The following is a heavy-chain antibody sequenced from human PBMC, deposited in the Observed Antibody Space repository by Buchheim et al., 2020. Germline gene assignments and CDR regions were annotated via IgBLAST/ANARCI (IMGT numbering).Heavy chain of an antibody. V-gene: IGHV4-39*07. J-gene: IGHJ6*02. CDR2: IYYSGST. Sequence: QLQLQESGPGLVKPSETLSLTCTVSGGSISSSSYYWGWIRQPPGKGLEWIGSIYYSGSTYYNPSLKSRVTISVDTSKNQLSLKLSSVTAADTAVYYCARVTRITMVRGVTHYYYYYGMDVWGQGTT. CDR1: GGSISSSSYY. CDR3: ARVTRITMVRGVTHYYYYYGMDV. D-gene: IGHD3-10*01.